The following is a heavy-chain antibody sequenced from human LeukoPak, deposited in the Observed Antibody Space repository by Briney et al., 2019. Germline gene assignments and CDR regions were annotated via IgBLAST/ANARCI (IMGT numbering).Heavy chain of an antibody. J-gene: IGHJ5*01. V-gene: IGHV4-59*08. D-gene: IGHD3-9*01. Sequence: SETLSLTCTVSGGSISSSYWSWIRQPPGKGLEWLGYIYYSGTTNYNPSLKSRVTMSIETSKNQFSLNLRSVTAADTAVYYCARQSTYYDVLVPWGQGILVTVSS. CDR1: GGSISSSY. CDR3: ARQSTYYDVLVP. CDR2: IYYSGTT.